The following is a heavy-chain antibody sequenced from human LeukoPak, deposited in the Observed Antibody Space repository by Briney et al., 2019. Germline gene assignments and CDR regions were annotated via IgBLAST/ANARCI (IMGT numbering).Heavy chain of an antibody. V-gene: IGHV3-74*01. CDR1: GITFRNYW. CDR3: ATDDYRGLGY. J-gene: IGHJ4*02. CDR2: IIQDGTGT. Sequence: GGSLRLSCAASGITFRNYWMHWVRQTPGKGLVWVSLIIQDGTGTFYADSVKGRFTISRDNAKNTLYLQMNNLRAEDTAVYYCATDDYRGLGYWGQGTLVTVSS. D-gene: IGHD3-16*01.